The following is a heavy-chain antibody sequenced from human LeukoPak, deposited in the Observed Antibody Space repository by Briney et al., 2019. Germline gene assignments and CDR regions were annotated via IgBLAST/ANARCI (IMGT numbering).Heavy chain of an antibody. CDR1: GASISSYY. V-gene: IGHV4-59*01. D-gene: IGHD3-22*01. CDR3: ARHRYYYDSSGYYYQP. J-gene: IGHJ5*02. CDR2: IYYSGST. Sequence: SETLSLTCTVSGASISSYYWSWIRQPPGKGLEWIGSIYYSGSTNYNPSLKSRVTISVDTSKNQFSLRLSSVTAADTAVYYCARHRYYYDSSGYYYQPWGQGTLVTVSS.